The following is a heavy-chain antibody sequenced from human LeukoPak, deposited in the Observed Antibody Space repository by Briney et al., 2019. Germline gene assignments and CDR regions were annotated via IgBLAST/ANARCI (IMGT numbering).Heavy chain of an antibody. J-gene: IGHJ4*02. V-gene: IGHV5-51*01. CDR1: GYSFTSYW. D-gene: IGHD1/OR15-1a*01. CDR2: IFPGDSDT. Sequence: GESLKISCKGSGYSFTSYWIGWVRQMPGKGLEWMGIIFPGDSDTTYSSSFQGQVTISADKSINTAYLQWSSLKASDTAMYYCATSESQTKFDYWGQGTLVTVSS. CDR3: ATSESQTKFDY.